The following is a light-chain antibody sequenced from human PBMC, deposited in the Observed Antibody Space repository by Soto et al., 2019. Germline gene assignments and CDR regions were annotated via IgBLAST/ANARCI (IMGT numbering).Light chain of an antibody. CDR3: YSHAGG. CDR2: EVS. J-gene: IGLJ3*02. Sequence: QSVLTQPPSASGSPGQSVTIPCTGSSSNIGDYKYVSWYQHHPGKAPKLMIYEVSERPSGVPDRFSGSKSGNTASLTVSGLQADDEADNYCYSHAGGLGGGTKLTVL. V-gene: IGLV2-8*01. CDR1: SSNIGDYKY.